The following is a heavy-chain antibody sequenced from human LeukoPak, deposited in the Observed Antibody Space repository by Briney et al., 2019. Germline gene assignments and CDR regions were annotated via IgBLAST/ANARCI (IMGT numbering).Heavy chain of an antibody. D-gene: IGHD2-15*01. V-gene: IGHV1-2*02. CDR3: ARAGGYCSGGSCYSISHYYYYYMDV. J-gene: IGHJ6*03. CDR2: INPNSGGT. Sequence: ASVKVSCKASGYTFTGYYMHWVRQAPGQGLEWMGWINPNSGGTNYAQKFQGRVTITRDTSISTAYMELSRLRSDATAVYYCARAGGYCSGGSCYSISHYYYYYMDVWGKGTTVTVSS. CDR1: GYTFTGYY.